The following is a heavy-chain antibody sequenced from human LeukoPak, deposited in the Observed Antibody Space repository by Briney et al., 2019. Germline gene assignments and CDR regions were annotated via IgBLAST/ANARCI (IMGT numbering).Heavy chain of an antibody. CDR2: IFPTDGST. J-gene: IGHJ4*02. D-gene: IGHD3-9*01. V-gene: IGHV1-46*01. CDR3: ARGSSVSRYFDWLFHN. CDR1: GYTFTTYR. Sequence: ASVKVSCKASGYTFTTYRIHWVRQAPGQGLEWMGMIFPTDGSTSYAQKFQGRVTMTTDTSTSAVYMELSGLRFDDTAVYYCARGSSVSRYFDWLFHNWGQGTLVTVSS.